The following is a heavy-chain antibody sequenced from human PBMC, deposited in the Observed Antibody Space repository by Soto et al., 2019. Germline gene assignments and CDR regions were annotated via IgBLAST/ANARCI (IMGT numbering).Heavy chain of an antibody. D-gene: IGHD4-17*01. CDR1: GYTFTSYA. CDR3: ARDADGDHVFDY. J-gene: IGHJ4*02. CDR2: INAGNGNT. Sequence: GASVKVSCKASGYTFTSYAMHWVRQAPGQRLEWMGWINAGNGNTKYSQKFQGRVTITRDTSASTAYMELSSLRSEDTAVYYCARDADGDHVFDYWGQGTLVTVSS. V-gene: IGHV1-3*01.